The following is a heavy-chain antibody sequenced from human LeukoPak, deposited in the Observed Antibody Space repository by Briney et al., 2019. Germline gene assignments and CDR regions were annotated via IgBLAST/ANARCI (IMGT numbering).Heavy chain of an antibody. CDR3: ARDRRCSSTSCYNWFDP. D-gene: IGHD2-2*01. J-gene: IGHJ5*02. CDR2: IIPIFGTA. Sequence: ASVKVSCKASGGTFSSYAISWVRQAPGQGPEWMGGIIPIFGTANYAQKFQGRVTITADESTSTAYMELSSLRSEDTAVYYCARDRRCSSTSCYNWFDPWGQGTLVTVSS. CDR1: GGTFSSYA. V-gene: IGHV1-69*13.